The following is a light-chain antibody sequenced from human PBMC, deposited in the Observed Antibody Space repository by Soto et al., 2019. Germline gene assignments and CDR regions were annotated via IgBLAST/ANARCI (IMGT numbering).Light chain of an antibody. CDR2: EVT. J-gene: IGLJ1*01. V-gene: IGLV2-14*01. Sequence: QSALIQPASVSGSPGQSITISCTGTSSDVGSYNYVSWHQQRPGQAPKLMIYEVTNRVSGVPDRFSASKSGNTASLTISGLQAGDEADYYCSSYRSSSTYVFGTGTKVTVL. CDR1: SSDVGSYNY. CDR3: SSYRSSSTYV.